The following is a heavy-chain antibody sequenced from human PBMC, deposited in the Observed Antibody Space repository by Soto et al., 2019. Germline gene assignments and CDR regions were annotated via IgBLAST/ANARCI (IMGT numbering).Heavy chain of an antibody. D-gene: IGHD1-26*01. J-gene: IGHJ6*02. CDR2: ISYDGSNK. V-gene: IGHV3-30*18. CDR1: GFTFSSYG. CDR3: AKEATDYYYYYGMDV. Sequence: GGSLRLSCAASGFTFSSYGMHWVRQAPGKGLEWVAVISYDGSNKYYADSVKGRFTISRDNSKNTLYLQMNSLRAEDTAVYYCAKEATDYYYYYGMDVWGQGTTVTVSS.